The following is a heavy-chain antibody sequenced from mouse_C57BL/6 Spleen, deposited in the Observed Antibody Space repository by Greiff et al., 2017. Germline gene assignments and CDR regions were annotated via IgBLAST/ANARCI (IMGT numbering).Heavy chain of an antibody. CDR1: GYTFTDYN. CDR2: INPNNGGT. D-gene: IGHD1-1*01. CDR3: AREDYYGSSEC. J-gene: IGHJ2*01. Sequence: VLLQQSGPELVKPGASVKMSCKASGYTFTDYNMPWVKQSHGKSLEWIGNINPNNGGTSYNQKFKGKATLTVNKSSSTAYMELRSLTSEDSAVYYWAREDYYGSSECWGQGTTLTVAS. V-gene: IGHV1-22*01.